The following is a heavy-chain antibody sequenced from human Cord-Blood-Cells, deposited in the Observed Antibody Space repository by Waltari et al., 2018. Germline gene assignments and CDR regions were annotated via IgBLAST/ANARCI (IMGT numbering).Heavy chain of an antibody. Sequence: QVQLVQSGAEVKKPGSSVKVSCKASGGTFSSYAISWVRQAPAQGLEWMGGIIPIFGTANYAQKFQGRVTITADESTSTAYMELSSLRSEDTAVYYCARGPEGYCSSTSCYLDYWGQGTLVTVSS. CDR2: IIPIFGTA. CDR1: GGTFSSYA. V-gene: IGHV1-69*01. CDR3: ARGPEGYCSSTSCYLDY. J-gene: IGHJ4*02. D-gene: IGHD2-2*01.